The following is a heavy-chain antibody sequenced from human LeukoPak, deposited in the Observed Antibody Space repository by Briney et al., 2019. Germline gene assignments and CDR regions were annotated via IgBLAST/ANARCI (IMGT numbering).Heavy chain of an antibody. CDR2: ISAYNGNT. CDR1: GGTFSSYA. V-gene: IGHV1-18*01. CDR3: ARDLGHCSSTSCYYYYGMDV. Sequence: ASVKVSCKASGGTFSSYAISWVRQAPGQGLEWMGWISAYNGNTNYAQKLQGRVTMTTDTSTSTAYMELRSLRSDDTAVYYCARDLGHCSSTSCYYYYGMDVWGQGTTVTVSS. J-gene: IGHJ6*02. D-gene: IGHD2-2*01.